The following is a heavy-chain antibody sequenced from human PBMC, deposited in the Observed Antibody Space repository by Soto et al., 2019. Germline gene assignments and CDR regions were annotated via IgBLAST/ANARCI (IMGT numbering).Heavy chain of an antibody. CDR1: GYTFTSYG. CDR3: ARGEPPAAKGGFDY. J-gene: IGHJ4*02. Sequence: QVQLVQSGAEVKKPGASVKVSCKASGYTFTSYGTSWVRQAPGQGLEWMGWISAYNGNTNYAQKLQGRVTMTTDTSASTAYIELRSLRSDDAAVYYCARGEPPAAKGGFDYWGEGSLVTVSS. CDR2: ISAYNGNT. V-gene: IGHV1-18*01. D-gene: IGHD2-2*01.